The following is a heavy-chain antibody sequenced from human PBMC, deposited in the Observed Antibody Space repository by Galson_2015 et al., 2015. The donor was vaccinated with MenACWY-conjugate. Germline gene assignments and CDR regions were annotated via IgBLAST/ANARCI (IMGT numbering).Heavy chain of an antibody. CDR2: IRDTGSL. D-gene: IGHD5-18*01. Sequence: ETLSLTCTVSGASISSHHWSWFRQPPGKGLEWIAYIRDTGSLKDNPSLNSRVTMSADKSRNQFSLRLMSVTAADSAVYYCARIPTWGSSYGYSDYWGQGILVAVSS. CDR3: ARIPTWGSSYGYSDY. J-gene: IGHJ4*02. CDR1: GASISSHH. V-gene: IGHV4-59*08.